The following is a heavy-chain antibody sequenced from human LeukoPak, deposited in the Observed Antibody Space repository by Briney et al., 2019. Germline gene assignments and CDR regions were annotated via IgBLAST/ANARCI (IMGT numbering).Heavy chain of an antibody. J-gene: IGHJ4*02. D-gene: IGHD6-6*01. Sequence: GGSLRLSCAASGFTFSSYGMHWVRQAPGKGLEWVAVIRYDGSNKYYADSVKGRFTISRDNSKNTLYLQMNSLRAEDTAVYYCARTEQLVYYFDYWGQGTLVTVSS. V-gene: IGHV3-33*01. CDR3: ARTEQLVYYFDY. CDR1: GFTFSSYG. CDR2: IRYDGSNK.